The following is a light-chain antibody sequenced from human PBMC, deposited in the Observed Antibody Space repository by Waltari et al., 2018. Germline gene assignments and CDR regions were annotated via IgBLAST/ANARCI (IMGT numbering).Light chain of an antibody. CDR3: QQYDEWPRT. CDR1: QSVNYY. V-gene: IGKV3-15*01. CDR2: GAS. J-gene: IGKJ1*01. Sequence: EVVLTQSPATLSASPGERATLACRASQSVNYYLAWYQQKEGQPPGLLIYGASTRATGMPARFSGSGSGTEFTLSISSLQSEDFAIYYCQQYDEWPRTFGHGTRVEI.